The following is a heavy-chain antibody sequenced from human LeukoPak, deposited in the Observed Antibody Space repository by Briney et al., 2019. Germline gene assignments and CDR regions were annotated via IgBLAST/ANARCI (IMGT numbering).Heavy chain of an antibody. Sequence: SETLSLTYTVSGGSISSYYWSWIRQPPGKGLEWIGYIYYSGSTNYNPSLKSRVTISVDTSKNQFSLKLSSVTAADTAVYYCARDGVVGATMEYNWFDPWGQGTLVTVSS. V-gene: IGHV4-59*01. CDR2: IYYSGST. D-gene: IGHD1-26*01. J-gene: IGHJ5*02. CDR3: ARDGVVGATMEYNWFDP. CDR1: GGSISSYY.